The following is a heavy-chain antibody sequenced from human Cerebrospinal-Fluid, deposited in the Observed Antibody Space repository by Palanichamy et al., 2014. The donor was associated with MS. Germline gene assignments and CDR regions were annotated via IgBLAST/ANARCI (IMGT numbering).Heavy chain of an antibody. V-gene: IGHV1-2*04. D-gene: IGHD5-18*01. CDR2: INPNSGDT. CDR3: ARDGSYGLGVYGLGYGMDV. J-gene: IGHJ6*02. CDR1: GYTFRGYH. Sequence: QVQLVQSGAEVKKPGASVKVSCKASGYTFRGYHMHWVRQAPGQGLEWMGWINPNSGDTTYAQKFQGWVTMTRDTSISTAYTELSRLRSDDTAVYYCARDGSYGLGVYGLGYGMDVWGQGTTVTVSS.